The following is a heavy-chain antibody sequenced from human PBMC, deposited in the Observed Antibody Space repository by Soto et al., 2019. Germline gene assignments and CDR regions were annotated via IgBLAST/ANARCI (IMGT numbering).Heavy chain of an antibody. CDR1: GFTFTSPA. CDR3: AADYCSSTSCYNGFAAHYYYYGMDV. CDR2: IVVGSGNT. Sequence: GASVKVSCKASGFTFTSPAVQWVRQARGQRLEWIGWIVVGSGNTNYAQKFQERVTITRDMSTSTAYMELSSLRSEDTAVYYCAADYCSSTSCYNGFAAHYYYYGMDVWGQGTTVTVSS. D-gene: IGHD2-2*02. J-gene: IGHJ6*02. V-gene: IGHV1-58*01.